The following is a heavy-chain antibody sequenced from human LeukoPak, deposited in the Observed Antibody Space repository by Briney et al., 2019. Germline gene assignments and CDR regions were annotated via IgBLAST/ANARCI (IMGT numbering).Heavy chain of an antibody. D-gene: IGHD3-3*01. J-gene: IGHJ4*02. CDR1: GYSFTSYW. CDR3: ARVLGNFWSGYYEFDY. CDR2: IYPGDSDT. V-gene: IGHV5-51*01. Sequence: GESQKISCKGSGYSFTSYWIGWVRQMPGKGLEWMGIIYPGDSDTRYSPSFQGQVTISADKSISTAYLQWSSPKASDTAMYYCARVLGNFWSGYYEFDYWGQGTLVTVSS.